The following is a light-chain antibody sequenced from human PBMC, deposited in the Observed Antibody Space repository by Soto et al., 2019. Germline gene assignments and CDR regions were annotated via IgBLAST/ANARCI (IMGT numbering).Light chain of an antibody. Sequence: DTVLAQSPSTLSLSPGERATLSCRASQSVSGSLACYQQRPGQAPRLLIYDASKRATGIPARFSGSGSGTDFTLTISSLEPEDFAVYYCQQRSNWTLAFGAGTKVEIK. CDR3: QQRSNWTLA. CDR1: QSVSGS. J-gene: IGKJ4*01. V-gene: IGKV3-11*01. CDR2: DAS.